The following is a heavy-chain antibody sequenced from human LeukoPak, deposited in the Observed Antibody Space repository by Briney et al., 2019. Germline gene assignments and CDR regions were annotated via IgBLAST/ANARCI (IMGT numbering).Heavy chain of an antibody. J-gene: IGHJ6*03. CDR2: IYYSGST. V-gene: IGHV4-39*01. D-gene: IGHD4-11*01. Sequence: TSETLSLTCTVSGGSISSSSYYWGWIRQPPGKGLEWIGSIYYSGSTYYNPSLKSRVTISVDTSKNQFSLKLSSVTAADTAVYYCARGKTTADRYYYYYYMDVWGKGTTVTVSS. CDR3: ARGKTTADRYYYYYYMDV. CDR1: GGSISSSSYY.